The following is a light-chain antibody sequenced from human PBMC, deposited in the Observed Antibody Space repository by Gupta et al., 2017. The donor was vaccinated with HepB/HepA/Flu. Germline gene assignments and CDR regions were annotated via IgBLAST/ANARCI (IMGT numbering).Light chain of an antibody. CDR3: YVWESNREHVR. Sequence: SYVLTQPPSVSVAPGKTARITCGGNNIGSQSVHWYQQKPGQAPVLVIYYDSDRPSGIPGGFLGPNVGNTDNLTISRGEAGEGGDFYFYVWESNREHVRFGGGNK. J-gene: IGLJ2*01. CDR2: YDS. V-gene: IGLV3-21*01. CDR1: NIGSQS.